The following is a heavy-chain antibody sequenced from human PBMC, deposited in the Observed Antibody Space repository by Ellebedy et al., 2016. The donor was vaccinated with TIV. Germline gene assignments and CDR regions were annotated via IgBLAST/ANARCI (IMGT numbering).Heavy chain of an antibody. D-gene: IGHD3-9*01. Sequence: PGGSLRLSCAASGFTFSQYAMHWVRQAPGKGLDWVALISYDVGISKYYSDSVKGRFTISRDNSKSTLYLQMNSLRAEDTAVYYCARELTGYYVGYWGQGTLVTVSS. J-gene: IGHJ4*02. CDR1: GFTFSQYA. CDR3: ARELTGYYVGY. CDR2: ISYDVGISK. V-gene: IGHV3-30-3*01.